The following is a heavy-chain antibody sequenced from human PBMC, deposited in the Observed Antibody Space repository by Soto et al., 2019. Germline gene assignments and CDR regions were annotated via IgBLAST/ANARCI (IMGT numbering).Heavy chain of an antibody. CDR3: EREGGAPAAIGHYYYGMDV. Sequence: GGSRRLSGAASGCTFNYYDIQWVRQAPGKGLEWVAVISFDGGKKYYADSVRGRFTISRANSNNTVFLQMNSLRGEDTAVYYCEREGGAPAAIGHYYYGMDVWGQGTTVTVSS. D-gene: IGHD2-2*02. J-gene: IGHJ6*02. CDR2: ISFDGGKK. V-gene: IGHV3-30-3*01. CDR1: GCTFNYYD.